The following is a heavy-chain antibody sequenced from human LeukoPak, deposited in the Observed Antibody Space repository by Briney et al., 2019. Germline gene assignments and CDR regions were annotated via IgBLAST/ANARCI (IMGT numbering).Heavy chain of an antibody. CDR2: IYSGGST. V-gene: IGHV3-53*01. J-gene: IGHJ6*03. CDR1: GFTVSSNY. Sequence: PGGSLRLSCAASGFTVSSNYMSWVRQAPGKGLEWVSVIYSGGSTYYADSVKGRFTISRDNSKNTLYLQMNSLRAEDTAAYYCAKSPPTSRYSYGYISYYYMDVWGKGTTVTVSS. CDR3: AKSPPTSRYSYGYISYYYMDV. D-gene: IGHD5-18*01.